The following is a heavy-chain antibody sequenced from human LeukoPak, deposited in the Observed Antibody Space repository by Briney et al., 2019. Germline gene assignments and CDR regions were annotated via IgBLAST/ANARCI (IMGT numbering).Heavy chain of an antibody. D-gene: IGHD2-21*01. CDR3: ARDIPPLGY. CDR2: IHHSGST. CDR1: GYSISSGYY. J-gene: IGHJ4*02. Sequence: KPSETLSLTCTVSGYSISSGYYWGWIRQPPGKGLEWIGSIHHSGSTYYNPSLKSRVTISVDTSKNQFSLKLSSVTAADTAVYYCARDIPPLGYWGQGTLVTVSS. V-gene: IGHV4-38-2*02.